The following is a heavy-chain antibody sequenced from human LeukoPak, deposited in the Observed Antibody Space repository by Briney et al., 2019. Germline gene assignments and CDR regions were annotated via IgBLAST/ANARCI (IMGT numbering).Heavy chain of an antibody. CDR3: ARDLTVTFTYYYYGMDV. V-gene: IGHV1-2*02. J-gene: IGHJ6*02. CDR1: GYTFTGYY. CDR2: INPNSGGT. Sequence: GASLKASCKASGYTFTGYYMHWVRQAPGQGREWMGWINPNSGGTNYAQKFQGRVNMTRDTSISTAYMELSRLRSDDTAVYYCARDLTVTFTYYYYGMDVWGQGTTVTVSS. D-gene: IGHD4-17*01.